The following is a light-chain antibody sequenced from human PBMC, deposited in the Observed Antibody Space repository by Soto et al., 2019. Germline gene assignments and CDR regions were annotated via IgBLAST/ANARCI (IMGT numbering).Light chain of an antibody. Sequence: IGLTQSPGTLSLSPGERATLSCRASQSISSTYLAWYQQKPGQAPRLLIHGVSNRATGIPDRFSGSGSGTDFTLIISRLEPEDFAVYYCQQYGGSPETFGQGTKVDIK. CDR1: QSISSTY. J-gene: IGKJ1*01. CDR3: QQYGGSPET. CDR2: GVS. V-gene: IGKV3-20*01.